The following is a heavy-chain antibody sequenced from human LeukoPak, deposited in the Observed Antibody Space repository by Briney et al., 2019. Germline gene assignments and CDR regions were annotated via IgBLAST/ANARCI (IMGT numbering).Heavy chain of an antibody. D-gene: IGHD2-8*01. CDR2: IYYSGST. Sequence: SETLSLTCAVYGGSFSSYYWGWIRQPPGKGLEWIGSIYYSGSTYYNPSLKSRVTIPVDTSKNQFSLKLSSVTAADTAVYYCARQDCTNGVCYPDYWGQGTLVTVSS. J-gene: IGHJ4*02. CDR1: GGSFSSYY. V-gene: IGHV4-39*01. CDR3: ARQDCTNGVCYPDY.